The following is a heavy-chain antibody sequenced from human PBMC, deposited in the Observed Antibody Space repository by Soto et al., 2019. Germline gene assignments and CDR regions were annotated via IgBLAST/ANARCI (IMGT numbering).Heavy chain of an antibody. Sequence: PGGSLRLSCAASGFTFSSYAMTWVRQAPGRGLEWVSAISGSGSPTYYADSVKGRFTISRDNSKNTLYLQMNSLRADDTAVYYCARDYCSGTTCYEFDYWGQGTQVTVSS. V-gene: IGHV3-23*01. CDR1: GFTFSSYA. CDR2: ISGSGSPT. D-gene: IGHD2-2*01. CDR3: ARDYCSGTTCYEFDY. J-gene: IGHJ4*02.